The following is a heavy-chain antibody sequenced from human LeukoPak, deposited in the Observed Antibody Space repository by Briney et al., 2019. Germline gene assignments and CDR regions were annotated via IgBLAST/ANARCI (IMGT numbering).Heavy chain of an antibody. D-gene: IGHD3-10*01. V-gene: IGHV3-48*01. Sequence: GGSLRLSCAASGFTFSTYSMNWVRQAPGKGLEWVSYITGSSRTIYYADSVKGRFTISRDNAKNSLYLQMNSLRAEDTAVYYCARDHLTHYPYFNYWGQATLVTVSS. CDR2: ITGSSRTI. CDR3: ARDHLTHYPYFNY. CDR1: GFTFSTYS. J-gene: IGHJ4*02.